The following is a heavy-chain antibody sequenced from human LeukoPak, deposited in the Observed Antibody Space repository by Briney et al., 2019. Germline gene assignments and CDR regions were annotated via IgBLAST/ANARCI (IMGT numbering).Heavy chain of an antibody. CDR1: GLTFNSYE. CDR2: INSDGGST. Sequence: GGSLRLSCAASGLTFNSYEIHWVRQAPGKGLVWVSRINSDGGSTTYADSVRGRFTISRDNAKNTLYLQMNSLRAEDTAVYYCASTVGPNYFDSWGQGTLVTVSS. J-gene: IGHJ4*02. V-gene: IGHV3-74*01. CDR3: ASTVGPNYFDS.